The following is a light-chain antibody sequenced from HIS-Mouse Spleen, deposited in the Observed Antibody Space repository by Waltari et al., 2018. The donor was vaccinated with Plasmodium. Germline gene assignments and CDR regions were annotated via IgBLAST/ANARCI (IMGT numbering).Light chain of an antibody. Sequence: DIQMTQSPSSLSASVGDSVPITCRASKSISSYLNWYQQKPGKAPKLLIYAASSLQSGVPSRFSGSGSGTDFTLTISSLQPEDFATYYCQQSYSTWTFGQGTKVEIK. CDR1: KSISSY. V-gene: IGKV1-39*01. CDR3: QQSYSTWT. J-gene: IGKJ1*01. CDR2: AAS.